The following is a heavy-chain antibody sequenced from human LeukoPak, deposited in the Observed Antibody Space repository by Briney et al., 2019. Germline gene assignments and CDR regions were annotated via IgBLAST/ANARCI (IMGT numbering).Heavy chain of an antibody. V-gene: IGHV1-69*04. CDR2: IIPILGIA. D-gene: IGHD3-10*01. CDR3: ASYYGSGSYYNRFLDFDY. CDR1: GGTFSSYA. J-gene: IGHJ4*02. Sequence: SVKVSCKASGGTFSSYAISWVRQAPGQGLEWMGRIIPILGIANHVQKFQGRVTITADKSTSTAYMELSSLRSEDTAVYYCASYYGSGSYYNRFLDFDYWGQGTLVTVSS.